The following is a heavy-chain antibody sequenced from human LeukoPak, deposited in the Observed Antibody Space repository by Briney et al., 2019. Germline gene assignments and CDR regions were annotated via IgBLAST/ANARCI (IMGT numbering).Heavy chain of an antibody. J-gene: IGHJ4*02. D-gene: IGHD2-8*01. V-gene: IGHV3-21*01. CDR1: GFTFSSYA. CDR2: ISSSSSYI. CDR3: AKDGVGSSLLDY. Sequence: GGSLRLSCAASGFTFSSYAMNWVRQAPGKGLEWVSSISSSSSYIYYADSVKGRFTISRDNAKNSLYLQMNSLRAEDTAVYYCAKDGVGSSLLDYWGQGTLVTVSS.